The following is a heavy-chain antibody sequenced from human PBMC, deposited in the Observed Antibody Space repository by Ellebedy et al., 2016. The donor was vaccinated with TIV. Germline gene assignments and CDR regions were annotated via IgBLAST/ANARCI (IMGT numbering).Heavy chain of an antibody. CDR2: IIPIFGTA. CDR3: AREGGSAVFPYFDY. J-gene: IGHJ4*02. D-gene: IGHD2-15*01. CDR1: GCTFSSYA. V-gene: IGHV1-69*13. Sequence: SVKVSXXASGCTFSSYAISWVRQAPGQGLEWMGGIIPIFGTANYAQKFQGRVTITADESTSTAYMELSSLRSEDTAVYYCAREGGSAVFPYFDYWGQGTLVTVSS.